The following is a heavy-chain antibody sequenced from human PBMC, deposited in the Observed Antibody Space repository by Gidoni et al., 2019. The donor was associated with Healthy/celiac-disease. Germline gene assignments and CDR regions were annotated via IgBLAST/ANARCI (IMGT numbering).Heavy chain of an antibody. Sequence: EVQLLESGGGLVQPGGSLRLSCPASGFTFISYARSWVRQAPGKGLEWVSAISGSGGSTYYADSVKGRFTISRDNSKNTLYLQMNSLRAEDTAVYYCATNGAVGDPAGSFDYWGQGTLVTVSS. J-gene: IGHJ4*02. D-gene: IGHD1-26*01. CDR2: ISGSGGST. V-gene: IGHV3-23*01. CDR3: ATNGAVGDPAGSFDY. CDR1: GFTFISYA.